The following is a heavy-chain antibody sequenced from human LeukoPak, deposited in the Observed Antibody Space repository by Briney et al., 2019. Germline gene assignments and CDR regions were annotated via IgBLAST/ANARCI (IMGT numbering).Heavy chain of an antibody. Sequence: SQTLSLTCTVSGDSISSDDYYWSWIRQPPGKGLECIGYIYYRGSTYYNPSLKNRITISVDTSKNQFSLNLSSVTAADTAEYYCARVSLAAADHLFDYWGQGWLVTVSS. J-gene: IGHJ4*02. D-gene: IGHD6-13*01. CDR2: IYYRGST. CDR3: ARVSLAAADHLFDY. CDR1: GDSISSDDYY. V-gene: IGHV4-30-4*01.